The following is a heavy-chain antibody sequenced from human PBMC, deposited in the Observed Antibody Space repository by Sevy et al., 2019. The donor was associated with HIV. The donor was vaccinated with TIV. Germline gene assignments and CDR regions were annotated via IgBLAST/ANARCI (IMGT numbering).Heavy chain of an antibody. CDR2: ISYDGNNR. CDR3: ARGLAALPGYYYGMDV. V-gene: IGHV3-30-3*01. D-gene: IGHD6-6*01. J-gene: IGHJ6*02. CDR1: GFTFSSYG. Sequence: GGSLRLSCAAYGFTFSSYGVNWVRQAPGKGLEWVAVISYDGNNRYYADSVKGRFTISRDNSKNTLYLQMNSLRADDTAVYYCARGLAALPGYYYGMDVWGLGTTVTVSS.